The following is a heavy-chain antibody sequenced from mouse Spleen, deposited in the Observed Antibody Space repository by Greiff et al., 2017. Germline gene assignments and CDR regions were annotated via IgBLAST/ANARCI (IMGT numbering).Heavy chain of an antibody. CDR1: GFTFNTYA. CDR2: IRSKSSNYAT. D-gene: IGHD2-13*01. CDR3: VRDGDYGDSPHAMDY. V-gene: IGHV10-3*01. Sequence: EVQLVESGGGLVQPKGSLKLSCAASGFTFNTYAMHWVRQAPGKGLEWVARIRSKSSNYATYYADSVKDRFTISRDDSQSMLYLQMNNLKTEDTAMYYCVRDGDYGDSPHAMDYWGQGTSVTVSS. J-gene: IGHJ4*01.